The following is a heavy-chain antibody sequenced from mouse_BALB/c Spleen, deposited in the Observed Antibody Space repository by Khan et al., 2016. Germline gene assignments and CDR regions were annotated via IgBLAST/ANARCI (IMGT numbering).Heavy chain of an antibody. CDR2: IWGGGST. V-gene: IGHV2-6-5*01. Sequence: QVQLQESGPGLVAPSQSLSITCTVSGFSLTDYGVSWIRQPPGKGLEWLGVIWGGGSTYYNSALKSRLSISKDNTKSQVFFKMNSLQTDDTARYXCANHILPGTSYFDYWGQGTTLTVSS. D-gene: IGHD1-1*01. CDR3: ANHILPGTSYFDY. J-gene: IGHJ2*01. CDR1: GFSLTDYG.